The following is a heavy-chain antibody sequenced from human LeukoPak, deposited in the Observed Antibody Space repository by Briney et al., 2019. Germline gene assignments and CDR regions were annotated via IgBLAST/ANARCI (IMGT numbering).Heavy chain of an antibody. V-gene: IGHV4-59*12. D-gene: IGHD3-9*01. CDR3: ERDSMYYDILTGYLPYYYGMDV. Sequence: SETLSLTCTVSGASISSYYWSWMPQPPGKGLEGIGYIYYSGSTNYNPSLKSRVTMSLDTSQNLFSLMLSSVTAADTTVYYCERDSMYYDILTGYLPYYYGMDVWGQGTTVTVSS. CDR1: GASISSYY. J-gene: IGHJ6*02. CDR2: IYYSGST.